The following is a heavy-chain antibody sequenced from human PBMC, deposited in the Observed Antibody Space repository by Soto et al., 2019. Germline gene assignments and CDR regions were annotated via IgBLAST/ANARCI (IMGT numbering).Heavy chain of an antibody. CDR3: ARGRTGTTGSDFDY. D-gene: IGHD1-7*01. Sequence: ASVKVSCKASGYTFTSYDINWVRQATGQGLEWMGWMNPNSGNTGYAQKFQGRDTMTRNTSISTAYMELSSLRSEDTAVYYCARGRTGTTGSDFDYWGQGTLVTVSS. CDR2: MNPNSGNT. V-gene: IGHV1-8*01. J-gene: IGHJ4*02. CDR1: GYTFTSYD.